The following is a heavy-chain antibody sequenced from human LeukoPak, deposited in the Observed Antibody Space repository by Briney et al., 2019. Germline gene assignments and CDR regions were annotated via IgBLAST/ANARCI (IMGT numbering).Heavy chain of an antibody. CDR1: GGSISSYY. CDR2: IYYSGST. CDR3: AGTTVTTLHAFDI. Sequence: SETLSLTCTVSGGSISSYYWSWIRQPPGKRLEWIGYIYYSGSTNYNPSLKSRVTISVDTSKNQFSLKLSSVTAADTAVYYCAGTTVTTLHAFDIWGQGTMVTVSS. V-gene: IGHV4-59*01. D-gene: IGHD4-17*01. J-gene: IGHJ3*02.